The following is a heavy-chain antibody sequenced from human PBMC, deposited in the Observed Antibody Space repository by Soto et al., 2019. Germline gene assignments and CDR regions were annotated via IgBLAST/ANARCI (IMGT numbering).Heavy chain of an antibody. Sequence: PGESLKISCKGSGYSFTSYWIGWVRQMPGKGLEWMGIIYPGDSDTRYSPSFQGQVTISADKSISTAYLQWSSLKASDTAMYYCARRRSVITGTTMVHYYYGMDVWGQGTTVTVSS. CDR2: IYPGDSDT. CDR1: GYSFTSYW. J-gene: IGHJ6*02. CDR3: ARRRSVITGTTMVHYYYGMDV. V-gene: IGHV5-51*01. D-gene: IGHD1-7*01.